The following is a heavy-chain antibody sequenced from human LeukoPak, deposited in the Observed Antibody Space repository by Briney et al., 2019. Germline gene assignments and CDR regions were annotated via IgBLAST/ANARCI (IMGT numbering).Heavy chain of an antibody. Sequence: GGSLRLSCAASGFTFSSYWMSWVRQAPGKGLEWVGRIKSKTDGGTTDYAAPVKGRFTISRDDSKNTLYLQMNSLKTEDTAVYYCTTDRYDFWSGYYTPGFDYWGQGTLVTVSS. CDR2: IKSKTDGGTT. CDR1: GFTFSSYW. J-gene: IGHJ4*02. V-gene: IGHV3-15*01. CDR3: TTDRYDFWSGYYTPGFDY. D-gene: IGHD3-3*01.